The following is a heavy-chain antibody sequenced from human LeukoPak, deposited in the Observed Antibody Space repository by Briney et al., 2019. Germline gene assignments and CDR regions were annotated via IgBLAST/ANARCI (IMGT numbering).Heavy chain of an antibody. D-gene: IGHD4-17*01. CDR1: GFTFTTYS. J-gene: IGHJ4*02. V-gene: IGHV3-21*01. Sequence: PGGSLRLSCEASGFTFTTYSMTWVRQAPGKGLEWVSIISSGSSAIFSADALKGQFTISRDDAKNLLYLDMNSLRAEDTAVYYCARGHTAVTRHFDFWGQGTLVTVSS. CDR2: ISSGSSAI. CDR3: ARGHTAVTRHFDF.